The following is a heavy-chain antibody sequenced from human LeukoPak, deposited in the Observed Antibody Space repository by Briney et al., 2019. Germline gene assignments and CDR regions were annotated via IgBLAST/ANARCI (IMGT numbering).Heavy chain of an antibody. D-gene: IGHD6-13*01. CDR3: AKDSSSWPRYYFDY. V-gene: IGHV3-23*01. CDR1: GFTFSSYA. Sequence: GGSLRFSCAASGFTFSSYAMSWVRQAPGKGLEWVSAISGSGGSTYYADSVKGRFTISRDNSKNTLYLQMNSLRAEDTAVYYCAKDSSSWPRYYFDYWGQGTLVTVSS. J-gene: IGHJ4*02. CDR2: ISGSGGST.